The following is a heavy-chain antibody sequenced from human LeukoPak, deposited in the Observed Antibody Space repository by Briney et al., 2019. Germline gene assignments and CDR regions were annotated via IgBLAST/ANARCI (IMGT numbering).Heavy chain of an antibody. CDR3: ARDGVPAALRPPDDY. J-gene: IGHJ4*02. V-gene: IGHV3-7*01. CDR1: GFTFGGYW. Sequence: GGSLRLSCAASGFTFGGYWMSWVRQAPGRGLEWVANINPDGSIKYYVDSIKGRFTISRDNAKNSLYLQMNSLRAEDTAVYYCARDGVPAALRPPDDYWGQGTLVNVSS. CDR2: INPDGSIK. D-gene: IGHD2-2*01.